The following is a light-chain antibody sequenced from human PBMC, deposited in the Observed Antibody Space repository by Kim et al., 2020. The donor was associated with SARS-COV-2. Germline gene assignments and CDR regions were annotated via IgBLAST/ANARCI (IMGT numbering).Light chain of an antibody. J-gene: IGKJ3*01. CDR2: GES. Sequence: EIVLTQSPATLSLSPGERATLSCRASQHVISSYLASYQQKAGQAPSLLWYGESSTATGIPARFSGSGSGTDFTPTISRREPDDFAIYYYRQHRSSPFTFGPGTKVDIK. CDR1: QHVISSY. CDR3: RQHRSSPFT. V-gene: IGKV3-20*01.